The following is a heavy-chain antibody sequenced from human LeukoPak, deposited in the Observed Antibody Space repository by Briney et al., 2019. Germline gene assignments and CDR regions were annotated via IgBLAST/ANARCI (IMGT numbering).Heavy chain of an antibody. CDR3: ASSGSSR. J-gene: IGHJ4*02. CDR2: IKQDGSEK. D-gene: IGHD3-10*01. Sequence: PGGSLRLSCAASGFTFSSCWMSWVRQAPGKGLEWVANIKQDGSEKYYVDSVKGRFTISRDNAKNSLYLQMNSLRAEDTAVYYCASSGSSRWGQGTLVTVSS. V-gene: IGHV3-7*01. CDR1: GFTFSSCW.